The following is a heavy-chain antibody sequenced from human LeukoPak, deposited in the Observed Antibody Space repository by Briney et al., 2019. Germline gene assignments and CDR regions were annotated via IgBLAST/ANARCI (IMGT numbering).Heavy chain of an antibody. CDR3: ARDGLSITMVRGVGGDDAFDT. D-gene: IGHD3-10*01. CDR2: MNPNSGNT. J-gene: IGHJ3*02. V-gene: IGHV1-8*01. CDR1: GYTFTSYD. Sequence: WASVKVSCKASGYTFTSYDINWVRQATGQGLEWMGWMNPNSGNTGYAQKFQGRVTMTRNTSISTAYMELSSLRSEDTAVYYCARDGLSITMVRGVGGDDAFDTWGQGTMVTVSS.